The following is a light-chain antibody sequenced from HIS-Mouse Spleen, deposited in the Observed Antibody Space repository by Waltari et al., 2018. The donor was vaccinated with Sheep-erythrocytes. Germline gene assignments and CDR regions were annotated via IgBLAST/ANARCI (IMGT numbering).Light chain of an antibody. Sequence: DIVMTQSPLSLPVTPGEPASISCRSSQSLLHSNGYNYLDWYLQKPGQSPQLLIYLGSNRASGVPDRFSGSGSGTDFTLKISRVEAEDVGVYYCQQYYSYPALTFGGGTKVEIK. CDR2: LGS. V-gene: IGKV2-28*01. J-gene: IGKJ4*01. CDR1: QSLLHSNGYNY. CDR3: QQYYSYPALT.